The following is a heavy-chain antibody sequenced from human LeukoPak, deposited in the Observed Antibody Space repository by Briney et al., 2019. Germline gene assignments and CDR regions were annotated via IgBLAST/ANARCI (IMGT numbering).Heavy chain of an antibody. D-gene: IGHD5-18*01. Sequence: GGSLRLSCAASGFTFSSYWMHWVRQAPGKGLVWVSRINSDGSSKSYADSVKGRFTISRDNAKNTLYLQMNSLRAEDTAVYYCATTFRGIQLWLWGQGTLVTVSS. J-gene: IGHJ4*02. V-gene: IGHV3-74*01. CDR2: INSDGSSK. CDR1: GFTFSSYW. CDR3: ATTFRGIQLWL.